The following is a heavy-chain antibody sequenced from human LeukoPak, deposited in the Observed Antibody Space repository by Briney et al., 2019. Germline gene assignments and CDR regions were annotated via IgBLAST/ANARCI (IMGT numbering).Heavy chain of an antibody. J-gene: IGHJ4*02. CDR2: IYYSRST. Sequence: SETLSLTCTVSGGSISSYYWSWIRQPAGKGLGWIGYIYYSRSTNYNPSVKSRFTISVDTSKNQFYLKLSSVTAADTAVYYCARRGGSSLRGTLDYWGQGTLVTVSS. D-gene: IGHD1-26*01. CDR3: ARRGGSSLRGTLDY. V-gene: IGHV4-59*08. CDR1: GGSISSYY.